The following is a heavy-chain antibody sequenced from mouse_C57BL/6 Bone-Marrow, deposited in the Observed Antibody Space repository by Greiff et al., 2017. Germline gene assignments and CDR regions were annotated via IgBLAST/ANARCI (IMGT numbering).Heavy chain of an antibody. CDR1: GFSLTSYG. CDR3: ASPIYYGYDGWYCDV. V-gene: IGHV2-2*01. Sequence: VKLQQSGPGLVQPSQSLSITCTVSGFSLTSYGVHWVRQSPGKGLEWLGVIWRGGSTDYNAAFISRLGIRKDNSKSQVFFKMNSLQADDTAIYYCASPIYYGYDGWYCDVWGTGTTVTVSS. D-gene: IGHD2-2*01. J-gene: IGHJ1*03. CDR2: IWRGGST.